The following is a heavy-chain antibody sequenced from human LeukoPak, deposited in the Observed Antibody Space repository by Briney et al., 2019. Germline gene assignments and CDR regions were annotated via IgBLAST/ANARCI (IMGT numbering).Heavy chain of an antibody. Sequence: SETLSLTCTVSGGSITSDNDHWDWIRQPPGKGLEWIGSVHHTGATYYNPSLRSRVTISVDTSKNQFSLKVTSVTAADTAAYYCARRLSYYGYWGQGTLVTVSS. D-gene: IGHD2-21*02. CDR3: ARRLSYYGY. CDR2: VHHTGAT. CDR1: GGSITSDNDH. J-gene: IGHJ4*02. V-gene: IGHV4-39*01.